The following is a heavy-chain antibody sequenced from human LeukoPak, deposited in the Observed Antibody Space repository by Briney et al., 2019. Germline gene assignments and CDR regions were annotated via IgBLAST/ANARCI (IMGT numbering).Heavy chain of an antibody. J-gene: IGHJ6*03. CDR1: GFTFSSYW. V-gene: IGHV3-7*01. CDR3: ARDLVYHYYYYMDV. Sequence: GGSLRLSCAASGFTFSSYWMSWVRQAPGKGLEWVANIKQDGSEKYYVDSVKGRFTISRDNAKNSLYLQMNSLRAEDTAVYYCARDLVYHYYYYMDVWDKGTTVTVSS. CDR2: IKQDGSEK. D-gene: IGHD2-15*01.